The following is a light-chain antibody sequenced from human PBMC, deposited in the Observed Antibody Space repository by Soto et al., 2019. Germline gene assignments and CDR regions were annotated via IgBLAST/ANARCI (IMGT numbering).Light chain of an antibody. Sequence: DIQMTQSPSSLSASVGDRVTITCRASDDISNYLAWYQQRPGKVPSLLIYAASTLHSGVPSRFSGRGSGTLFTLTISSLQPEDFATYYCQKYSGAPLTFGQGTRLEI. V-gene: IGKV1-27*01. J-gene: IGKJ5*01. CDR1: DDISNY. CDR2: AAS. CDR3: QKYSGAPLT.